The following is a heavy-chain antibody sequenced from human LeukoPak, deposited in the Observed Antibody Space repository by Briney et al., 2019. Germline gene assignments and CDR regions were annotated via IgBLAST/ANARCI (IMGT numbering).Heavy chain of an antibody. D-gene: IGHD3-22*01. V-gene: IGHV3-7*01. Sequence: PGGSLRLSCVASGFTFSSYAMTWVRQVPGKGLEWVASIKQDESEKYFLDSVKGRFTISRDNAENSLYLQMNSLRAEDTAVYYCARVYYQDSGTSYRHLDYWGQGTLVTVSS. CDR3: ARVYYQDSGTSYRHLDY. CDR1: GFTFSSYA. J-gene: IGHJ4*02. CDR2: IKQDESEK.